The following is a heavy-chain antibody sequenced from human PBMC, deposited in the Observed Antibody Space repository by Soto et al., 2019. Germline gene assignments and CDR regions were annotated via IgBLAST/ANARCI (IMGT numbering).Heavy chain of an antibody. Sequence: ASVKVSCKTSGYTSTDYYMHWVRQAPGQGLEWMGWINPNSGGTNFAQKFQGRVTMTRDTSINTVYMELSSLRSDDTAEYFCARDLKTPGDYTGAFDHWGQGTLVTVSS. CDR2: INPNSGGT. V-gene: IGHV1-2*02. CDR1: GYTSTDYY. D-gene: IGHD4-17*01. J-gene: IGHJ4*02. CDR3: ARDLKTPGDYTGAFDH.